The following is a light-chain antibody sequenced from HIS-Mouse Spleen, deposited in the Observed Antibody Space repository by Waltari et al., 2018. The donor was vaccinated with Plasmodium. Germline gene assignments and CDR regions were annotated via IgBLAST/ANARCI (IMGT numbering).Light chain of an antibody. J-gene: IGLJ3*02. CDR2: EDS. CDR1: ALPKKY. CDR3: YSTDSSGNHRV. V-gene: IGLV3-10*01. Sequence: SCELTQPPSVSVSPGQTARITCSGDALPKKYAYWYQQKSGQAPVLVIYEDSKRPSGIPERFSGSSSGTMATLTISGAQVEDEADHYCYSTDSSGNHRVFGGGTKLTVL.